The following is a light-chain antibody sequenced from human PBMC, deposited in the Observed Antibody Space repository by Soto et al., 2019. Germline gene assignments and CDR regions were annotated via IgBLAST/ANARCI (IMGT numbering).Light chain of an antibody. J-gene: IGLJ3*02. CDR1: SSNIGSET. V-gene: IGLV1-44*01. CDR2: ANN. CDR3: AAWDDSLKGRV. Sequence: QLVLTQPPSASGTPGQRVTISCSGSSSNIGSETVNWYQQVPGTAPKLLIYANNQRPSGVPDRFSVSKSGTSASLAIGGLQSEDEADYYCAAWDDSLKGRVFGGGTKLTVL.